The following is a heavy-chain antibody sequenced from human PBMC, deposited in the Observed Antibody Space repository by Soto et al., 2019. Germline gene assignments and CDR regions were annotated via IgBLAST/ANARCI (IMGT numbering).Heavy chain of an antibody. CDR2: IYFSGGT. CDR1: GGSISSYY. J-gene: IGHJ4*02. D-gene: IGHD6-13*01. Sequence: QVQLQESGPGLVKPSETLSLTCTVSGGSISSYYWSWIRQPPGKGLEWIGYIYFSGGTNYNPSLHSRVTISVDTSKNQFSLKLSSVTAADTAVYYCARESRSWYGSIWDYWGQGTLVTVSS. CDR3: ARESRSWYGSIWDY. V-gene: IGHV4-59*12.